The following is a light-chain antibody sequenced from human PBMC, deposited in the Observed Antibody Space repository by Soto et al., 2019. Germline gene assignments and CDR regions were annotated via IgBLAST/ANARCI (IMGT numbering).Light chain of an antibody. CDR1: SSNIGNNY. CDR2: ENN. Sequence: QSVLTQPPSVSAAPGQKVTISCSGSSSNIGNNYVSWYQQLPGTAPKLLIYENNKRPSGIPDRFSGSKSGTSATLGITGLQTGDEADYYCGKWDSSLSVHYVFGTGTKVTVL. V-gene: IGLV1-51*02. J-gene: IGLJ1*01. CDR3: GKWDSSLSVHYV.